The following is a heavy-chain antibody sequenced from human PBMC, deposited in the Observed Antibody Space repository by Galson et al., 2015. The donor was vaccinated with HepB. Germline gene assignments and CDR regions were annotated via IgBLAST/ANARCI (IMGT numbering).Heavy chain of an antibody. CDR2: VSYIGNT. CDR1: GDSISSNAFY. V-gene: IGHV4-39*01. D-gene: IGHD2-2*01. Sequence: ETLSLTCTVSGDSISSNAFYWAWIRQPPGKGLDYIGSVSYIGNTFYNPSLTSRVAISADTSNNQFSLRLTSATAADTAVYYCARQWANSCDFDSWGQGTLATVSS. J-gene: IGHJ4*02. CDR3: ARQWANSCDFDS.